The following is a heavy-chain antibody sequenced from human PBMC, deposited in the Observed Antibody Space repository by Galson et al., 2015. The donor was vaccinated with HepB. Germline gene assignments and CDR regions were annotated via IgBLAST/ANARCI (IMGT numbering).Heavy chain of an antibody. J-gene: IGHJ6*02. Sequence: SLRLSCAVSGFTVSSNQMSWVRKAPGKGLEWVSIIYSGGTTYHADCVKGRLTISRDNSKNTLYLQMNSLRAEDTAVYYCVRKRDYDMGYGMDVWGQGTTVTVSS. CDR2: IYSGGTT. CDR3: VRKRDYDMGYGMDV. CDR1: GFTVSSNQ. D-gene: IGHD3-9*01. V-gene: IGHV3-53*01.